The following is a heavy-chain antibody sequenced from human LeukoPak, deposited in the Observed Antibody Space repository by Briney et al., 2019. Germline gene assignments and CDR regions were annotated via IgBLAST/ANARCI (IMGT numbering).Heavy chain of an antibody. CDR2: IYYSGST. V-gene: IGHV4-59*12. J-gene: IGHJ3*02. CDR1: GGSFSGYY. Sequence: SETLSLTCAVYGGSFSGYYWSWIRQPPGKGLEWIGYIYYSGSTNYNPSLKSRVTISVDTSKNQFSLKLSSVTAADTAVYYCARDSWSGYYAFDIWGQGTMVTVSS. CDR3: ARDSWSGYYAFDI. D-gene: IGHD3-3*01.